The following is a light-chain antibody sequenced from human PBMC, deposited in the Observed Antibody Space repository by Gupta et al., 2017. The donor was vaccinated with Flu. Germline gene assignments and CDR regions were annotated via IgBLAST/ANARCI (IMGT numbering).Light chain of an antibody. CDR3: QQRSNWPPLT. CDR1: QSVNNY. Sequence: EIVLTQSPATLSLSPGEGATLTCRASQSVNNYLAWYQQKPGQAPRLVIYDTSKRAPGIPARFSGSGSGTDYTLTISSLEPEDFAIYYCQQRSNWPPLTFGGGTK. CDR2: DTS. V-gene: IGKV3-11*01. J-gene: IGKJ4*01.